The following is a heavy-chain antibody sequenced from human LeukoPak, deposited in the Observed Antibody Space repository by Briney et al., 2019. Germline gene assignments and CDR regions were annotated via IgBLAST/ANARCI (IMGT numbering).Heavy chain of an antibody. V-gene: IGHV5-51*01. J-gene: IGHJ3*02. CDR1: GYSFTSYW. Sequence: GESLQISCQGSGYSFTSYWIGWVRPMPGKGLEWMGIIYPGDSDTRYSPSFQGQVTISADKSISTAYLQWSSLKASDTAMYYCARPKKSGSYRDDAFDIWGQGTMVTVSS. CDR2: IYPGDSDT. D-gene: IGHD1-26*01. CDR3: ARPKKSGSYRDDAFDI.